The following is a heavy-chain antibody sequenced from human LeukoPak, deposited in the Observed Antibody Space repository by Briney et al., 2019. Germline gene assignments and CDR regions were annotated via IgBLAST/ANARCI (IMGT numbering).Heavy chain of an antibody. CDR2: IKQDGSEK. D-gene: IGHD3/OR15-3a*01. CDR3: ARDGIVDWSFDY. Sequence: GGSLRLSCAVSGFTFRMYWMSWVRQAPGKGLEWVANIKQDGSEKYYVNSVKGRFTISRDNAKNLLYLQMNSLRAEDTAVYYCARDGIVDWSFDYWGPGTLVTVSS. V-gene: IGHV3-7*01. CDR1: GFTFRMYW. J-gene: IGHJ4*02.